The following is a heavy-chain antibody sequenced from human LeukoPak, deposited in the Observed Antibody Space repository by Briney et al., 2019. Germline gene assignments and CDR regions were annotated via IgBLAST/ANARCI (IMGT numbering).Heavy chain of an antibody. Sequence: GASVKVSCKASGGTFSSYAISWVRQAPGQGLEWMGRIIPILGIANYAQKFQGRVTITADKSTSTAYMELSSLRSEDTAVYYCASNYGSGSYYEYYFDYWGQGTLVTVSS. J-gene: IGHJ4*02. D-gene: IGHD3-10*01. V-gene: IGHV1-69*04. CDR2: IIPILGIA. CDR1: GGTFSSYA. CDR3: ASNYGSGSYYEYYFDY.